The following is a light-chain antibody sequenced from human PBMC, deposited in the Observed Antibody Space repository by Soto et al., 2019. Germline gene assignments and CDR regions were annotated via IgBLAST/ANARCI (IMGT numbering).Light chain of an antibody. J-gene: IGKJ1*01. CDR2: GAS. V-gene: IGKV3-15*01. CDR1: QSVSSN. CDR3: QHYNNSPQT. Sequence: EIVMTQSPATLSVSPGERATLSCRASQSVSSNLAWYQQKPGQAPRLLIYGASTTATGIPARFSGSGSGTEFTLTISSLQFEDYAVDYCQHYNNSPQTFAQGTE.